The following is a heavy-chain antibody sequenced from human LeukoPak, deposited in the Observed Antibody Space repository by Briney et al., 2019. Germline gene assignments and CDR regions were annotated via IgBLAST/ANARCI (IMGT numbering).Heavy chain of an antibody. CDR3: ARGRDEYRRVFFDP. V-gene: IGHV1-69*05. CDR2: IIPIFGTA. Sequence: ASVRVSCTASGGTFSSDAISWVRQAPGQGLEWVGGIIPIFGTANYAQKFQGRVTITTDESTSTAYMELSSLRSEDTAVYYCARGRDEYRRVFFDPWGQGTLVTVSS. J-gene: IGHJ5*02. CDR1: GGTFSSDA. D-gene: IGHD2/OR15-2a*01.